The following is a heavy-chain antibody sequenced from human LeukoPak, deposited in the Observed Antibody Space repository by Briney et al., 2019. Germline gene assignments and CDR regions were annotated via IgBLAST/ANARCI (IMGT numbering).Heavy chain of an antibody. CDR1: GDSISTYY. CDR2: IYHSGST. V-gene: IGHV4-30-2*06. D-gene: IGHD3-10*01. CDR3: ARAVLMVRGVMAWFDP. Sequence: PSQTLSLTCTVSGDSISTYYWSWIRQSAGKGLEWIGYIYHSGSTYYNPSLKSRVTISVDRSKNQFSLKLSSVAAADTAVYYCARAVLMVRGVMAWFDPWGQGTLVTVSS. J-gene: IGHJ5*02.